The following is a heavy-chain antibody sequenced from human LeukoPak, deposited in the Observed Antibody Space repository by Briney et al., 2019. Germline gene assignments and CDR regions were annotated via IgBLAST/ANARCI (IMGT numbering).Heavy chain of an antibody. CDR3: ATFLYYYDSSGLRY. J-gene: IGHJ4*02. V-gene: IGHV1-24*01. Sequence: ASVKVSCKVSGYTLTELSMHWVRQAPGKGLEWMGGFDPEDGVTIYAQKFQGRVTMTEDTSTDTAYMELSSLRSEDTAVYYCATFLYYYDSSGLRYWGQGTLVTVSS. D-gene: IGHD3-22*01. CDR1: GYTLTELS. CDR2: FDPEDGVT.